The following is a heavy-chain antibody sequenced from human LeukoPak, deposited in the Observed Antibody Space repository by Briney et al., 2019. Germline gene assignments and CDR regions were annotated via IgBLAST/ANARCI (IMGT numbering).Heavy chain of an antibody. V-gene: IGHV5-51*01. Sequence: KPGESLKISCKGSGYSFTSYWIGWVRQMPGKGLKWMGIIYPGDSDTRYSPSFQGQVTISADKSISTAYLQWSSLKAPDTAMYYCARPVRPGIAAAGNFFDYWGQGTLVTVSS. CDR2: IYPGDSDT. J-gene: IGHJ4*02. D-gene: IGHD6-13*01. CDR3: ARPVRPGIAAAGNFFDY. CDR1: GYSFTSYW.